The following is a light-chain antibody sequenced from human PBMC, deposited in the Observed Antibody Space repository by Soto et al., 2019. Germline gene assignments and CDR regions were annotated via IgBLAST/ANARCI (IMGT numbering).Light chain of an antibody. CDR1: SNDVGSFNL. J-gene: IGLJ2*01. Sequence: QSALTQPASVSGSPGQSITISCSGTSNDVGSFNLVSWYQQHPGKVPKLMIYEATKRPSGVSNRFSGSKSGHTASMTISGLQAEDEAYYYCCSYARSSTVVFGGGTKVTVL. V-gene: IGLV2-23*01. CDR2: EAT. CDR3: CSYARSSTVV.